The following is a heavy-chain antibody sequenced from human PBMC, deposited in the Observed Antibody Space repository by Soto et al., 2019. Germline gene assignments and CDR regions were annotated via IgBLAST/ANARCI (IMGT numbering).Heavy chain of an antibody. CDR2: IRSKAYGGTT. D-gene: IGHD2-2*01. J-gene: IGHJ6*02. V-gene: IGHV3-49*03. CDR3: TRDSDVPLGYCSSTSCHTDYYYYGMDV. Sequence: SLRLSCTASGLSFGDYAMSWFRQAPGKGLEWVGFIRSKAYGGTTEYAASVKGRFTISRDDSKSIAYLQMNSLKTEDTAVYYCTRDSDVPLGYCSSTSCHTDYYYYGMDVWGQGTTVTVSS. CDR1: GLSFGDYA.